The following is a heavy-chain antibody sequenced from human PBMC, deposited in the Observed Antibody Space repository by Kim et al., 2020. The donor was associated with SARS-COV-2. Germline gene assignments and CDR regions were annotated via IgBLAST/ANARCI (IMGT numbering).Heavy chain of an antibody. V-gene: IGHV3-33*05. CDR3: VREQGRGYYRVADY. D-gene: IGHD6-25*01. J-gene: IGHJ4*02. Sequence: GGSLRLSCAASGFTLSSHGMHWVRQAPGKGLEWVSVITYDGTEKVYGDSVKGRFTISRDTNKNTVDLQMNSLRADDTAVYYCVREQGRGYYRVADYWGQGTLVTVSS. CDR2: ITYDGTEK. CDR1: GFTLSSHG.